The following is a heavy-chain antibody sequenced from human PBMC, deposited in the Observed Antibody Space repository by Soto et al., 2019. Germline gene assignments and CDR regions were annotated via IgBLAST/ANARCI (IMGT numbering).Heavy chain of an antibody. CDR1: GFTFSTYG. CDR3: ARPLEQHQLGFGMDV. CDR2: IWYDGSKI. D-gene: IGHD6-13*01. Sequence: GGSLRLSCAASGFTFSTYGMHWVRQAPGKGLEWVAVIWYDGSKIYYADSVKGRFTISRDNSKSTLYLQMNSLRAEDTAVYYCARPLEQHQLGFGMDVWGQGSPVTAPQ. J-gene: IGHJ6*01. V-gene: IGHV3-33*01.